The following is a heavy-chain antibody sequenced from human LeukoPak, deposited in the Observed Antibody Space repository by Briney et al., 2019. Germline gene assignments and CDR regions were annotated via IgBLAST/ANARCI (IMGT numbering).Heavy chain of an antibody. V-gene: IGHV1-18*01. CDR1: GYTFTSYG. J-gene: IGHJ4*02. CDR2: ISAYNGNT. Sequence: ASEKVSCKASGYTFTSYGISWVRQAPGQGLEWMGWISAYNGNTNYAQKLQGRVTMTTDTSTSTAYMELRSLRSDDTAVYYCARVPGGIVVVTAILDYWGQGTLVTVSS. CDR3: ARVPGGIVVVTAILDY. D-gene: IGHD2-21*02.